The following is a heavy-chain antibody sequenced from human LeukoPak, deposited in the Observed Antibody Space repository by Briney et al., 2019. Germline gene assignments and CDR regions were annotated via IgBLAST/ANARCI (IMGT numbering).Heavy chain of an antibody. J-gene: IGHJ3*02. CDR2: FYPGDSDT. CDR1: GYSFTSYW. CDR3: ARIDSGSFFRAFDI. Sequence: GESPEISCKGSGYSFTSYWIGWVRQMPRKGLEWMGIFYPGDSDTRYSPSFQGQVTISADKSISTAYLQWSSLKASDTAMYYCARIDSGSFFRAFDIWGQGTLATV. V-gene: IGHV5-51*01. D-gene: IGHD1-26*01.